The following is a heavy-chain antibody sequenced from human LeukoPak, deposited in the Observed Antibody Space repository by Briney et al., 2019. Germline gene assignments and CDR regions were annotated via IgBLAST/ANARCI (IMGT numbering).Heavy chain of an antibody. CDR1: GFTFSSYG. D-gene: IGHD3-9*01. CDR3: AKSGVLRYFDWSDPEYYFDY. V-gene: IGHV3-33*06. CDR2: IWYDGSNK. Sequence: GGSLRLSCAASGFTFSSYGMHWVRQAPGKGLEWVAVIWYDGSNKYYADSVKGRFTISRDNSKNTLYLQMNSLRAEDTAVYYCAKSGVLRYFDWSDPEYYFDYWGQGTLVTVSS. J-gene: IGHJ4*02.